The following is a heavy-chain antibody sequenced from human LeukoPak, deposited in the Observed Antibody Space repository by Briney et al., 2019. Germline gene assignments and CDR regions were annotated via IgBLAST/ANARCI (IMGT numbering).Heavy chain of an antibody. CDR3: AKDLPYYDFWSGYHGAFEI. Sequence: PGGSLRLSCAASGFTFSSYAMSWVRQAPGKGLEWVSAISGSGGSTYYADSVKGRFTISRDNSKNTLYLQMNSLRAEDTAVYYCAKDLPYYDFWSGYHGAFEIWGQGTMVTVSS. D-gene: IGHD3-3*01. CDR2: ISGSGGST. V-gene: IGHV3-23*01. CDR1: GFTFSSYA. J-gene: IGHJ3*02.